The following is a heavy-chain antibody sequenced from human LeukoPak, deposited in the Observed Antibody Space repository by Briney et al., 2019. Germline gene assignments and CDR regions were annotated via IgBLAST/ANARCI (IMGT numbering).Heavy chain of an antibody. J-gene: IGHJ4*02. Sequence: GGSLRLSCAASGFTFSSYWMSWVRQAPGKGLEWVANIKQDGSEKYYVDSVKGRFTISRDNAKNSLYLQMNSLRAEDTAVYYCARFKLAVAFTRPFDYWGQGTLVTVSS. CDR3: ARFKLAVAFTRPFDY. D-gene: IGHD6-19*01. CDR1: GFTFSSYW. CDR2: IKQDGSEK. V-gene: IGHV3-7*01.